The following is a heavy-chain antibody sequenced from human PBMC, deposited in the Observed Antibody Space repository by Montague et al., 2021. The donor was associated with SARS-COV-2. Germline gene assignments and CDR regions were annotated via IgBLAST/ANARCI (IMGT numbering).Heavy chain of an antibody. CDR2: IYYSGST. D-gene: IGHD3-10*01. CDR1: GGSITSSSYY. Sequence: SETLSLTCSVSGGSITSSSYYWGWIRQSPDKGLEWIGNIYYSGSTYYNPSLKSRVTISVDTSKYQFSLKLSSVTAADTAVYYCMSLWKYGSGSHYAPWDYYNYGVDVWGQGTTVTVPS. CDR3: MSLWKYGSGSHYAPWDYYNYGVDV. J-gene: IGHJ6*02. V-gene: IGHV4-39*01.